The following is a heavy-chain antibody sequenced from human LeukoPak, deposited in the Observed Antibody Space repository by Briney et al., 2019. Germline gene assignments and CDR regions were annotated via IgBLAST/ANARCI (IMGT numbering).Heavy chain of an antibody. V-gene: IGHV1-24*01. J-gene: IGHJ3*02. CDR1: GYTLTELS. CDR2: FDPEGGET. D-gene: IGHD3-22*01. CDR3: ATDPYHYYDSSGYAFDI. Sequence: ASVKVSCKVSGYTLTELSMHWVRQAPGKGLEWMGGFDPEGGETIYAQKFQGRVTMTEDTSTDTAYMELSSLRSEDTAVYYCATDPYHYYDSSGYAFDIWGQGTMVTVSS.